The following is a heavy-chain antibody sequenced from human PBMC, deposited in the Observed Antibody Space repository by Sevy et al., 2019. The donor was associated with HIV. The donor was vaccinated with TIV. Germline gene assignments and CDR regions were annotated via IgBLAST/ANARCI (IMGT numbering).Heavy chain of an antibody. CDR2: IYYRGST. J-gene: IGHJ4*02. CDR1: GGSISSRSYY. V-gene: IGHV4-39*01. Sequence: SETLSLTCTVSGGSISSRSYYWGWIRQPPGKGLEWIGSIYYRGSTYYNPSLKSRVTISVDTSKNQFSLKLSSVTAADTAVYYCARRFWYCSSTSCYNYFDYWGQGTLVTVSS. CDR3: ARRFWYCSSTSCYNYFDY. D-gene: IGHD2-2*02.